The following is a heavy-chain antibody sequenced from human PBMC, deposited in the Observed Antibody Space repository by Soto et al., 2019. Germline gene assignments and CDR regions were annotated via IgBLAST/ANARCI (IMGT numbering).Heavy chain of an antibody. D-gene: IGHD6-6*01. J-gene: IGHJ6*02. CDR2: ISANNGYT. Sequence: QAQLVQSGAEVKKPGASVKVSCKASGYTFTSYGIGWVRQAPGQGPEWMGWISANNGYTKYAQKLQGRLTMTTDTSTSTAYMELWSLASDDTAVYYCVRSNSVSIAVDFYGMDVWGQGTTVTVSS. V-gene: IGHV1-18*01. CDR1: GYTFTSYG. CDR3: VRSNSVSIAVDFYGMDV.